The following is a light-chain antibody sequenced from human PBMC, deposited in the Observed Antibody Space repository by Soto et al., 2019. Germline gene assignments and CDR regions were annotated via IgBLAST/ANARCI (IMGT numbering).Light chain of an antibody. CDR2: DVS. J-gene: IGLJ2*01. Sequence: QSALTQPRSVSGSPGQSVTISCTGTSSDVGGYDFVSWYQQHPGKAPKLMISDVSKRPSGVPDRFSGSKSGNTASLTISGPQAEDEADYYCCSYAGDLALFGGGTKVTVL. CDR1: SSDVGGYDF. CDR3: CSYAGDLAL. V-gene: IGLV2-11*01.